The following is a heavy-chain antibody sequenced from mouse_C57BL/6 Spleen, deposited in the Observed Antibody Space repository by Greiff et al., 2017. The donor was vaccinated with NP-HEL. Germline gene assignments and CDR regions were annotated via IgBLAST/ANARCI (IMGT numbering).Heavy chain of an antibody. CDR3: ARIPDYDYGEAWFAY. D-gene: IGHD2-4*01. V-gene: IGHV2-9-1*01. CDR2: IWPGGGT. J-gene: IGHJ3*01. CDR1: GFSLTSYA. Sequence: QVQLKESGPGLVAPSQCLSISCTASGFSLTSYAISWVRQPPGKGLEWLGVIWPGGGTNYNSALKSRLSISKDDSMSQVFLKMSSLQTDDTARYYCARIPDYDYGEAWFAYWGQGTLVTVSA.